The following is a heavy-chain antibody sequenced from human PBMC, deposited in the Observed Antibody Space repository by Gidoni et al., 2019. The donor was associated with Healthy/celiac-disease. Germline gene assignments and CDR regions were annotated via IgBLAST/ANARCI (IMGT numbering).Heavy chain of an antibody. CDR3: AKTAGQQLVRRNYFDY. CDR1: GFPFSSYG. D-gene: IGHD6-13*01. CDR2: ISYDGSNK. J-gene: IGHJ4*02. Sequence: QVQLVEPGGAVVQSGRSLRLSCAASGFPFSSYGMHWVRQAPGKGLEWVAVISYDGSNKYYADSVKGRFTISRDNSKNTLYLQMNSLRAEDTAVYYCAKTAGQQLVRRNYFDYWGQGTLVTVSS. V-gene: IGHV3-30*18.